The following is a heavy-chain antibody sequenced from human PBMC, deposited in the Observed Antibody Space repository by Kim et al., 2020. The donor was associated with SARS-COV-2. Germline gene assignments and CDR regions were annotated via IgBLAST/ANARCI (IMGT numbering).Heavy chain of an antibody. D-gene: IGHD1-26*01. V-gene: IGHV3-23*01. J-gene: IGHJ4*02. CDR2: ISGSGGTT. CDR3: AKAPRDGYSGSYPGNY. Sequence: GGSLRLSCAASGFTFSSYAMSWVRQAPGKGLEWVSGISGSGGTTYYADSVKGRFTISRDNSKNTLYLQMNSLRAEDTAVYYCAKAPRDGYSGSYPGNYWGQGTLVTVSS. CDR1: GFTFSSYA.